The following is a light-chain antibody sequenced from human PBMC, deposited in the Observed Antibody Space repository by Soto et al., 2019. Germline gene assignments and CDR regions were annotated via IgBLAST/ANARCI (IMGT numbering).Light chain of an antibody. Sequence: EIVMTQSPATLSVSPGERATLSCRASQSVSSNLAWYQQKPGQAPRLLIYGASTGATGIPARFSGSGSGTDFTLTISSLQSEDFAVYYCQQYNNWLGTFGQGTKVEIK. CDR2: GAS. CDR1: QSVSSN. J-gene: IGKJ1*01. CDR3: QQYNNWLGT. V-gene: IGKV3-15*01.